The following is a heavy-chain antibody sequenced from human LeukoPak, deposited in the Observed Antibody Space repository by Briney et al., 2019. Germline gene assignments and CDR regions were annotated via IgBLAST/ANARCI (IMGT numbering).Heavy chain of an antibody. J-gene: IGHJ4*02. V-gene: IGHV1-69*04. D-gene: IGHD3-22*01. CDR1: GGTFSSYA. CDR2: IIPIFGIA. CDR3: ASDRTYYYDSSGYY. Sequence: SVKVSCKASGGTFSSYAISWVRQAPGQGLEWMGRIIPIFGIANYAQKFQGRVTITADKSTSTAYMELSSLRSEDTAVYYCASDRTYYYDSSGYYWGQGTLVTVSS.